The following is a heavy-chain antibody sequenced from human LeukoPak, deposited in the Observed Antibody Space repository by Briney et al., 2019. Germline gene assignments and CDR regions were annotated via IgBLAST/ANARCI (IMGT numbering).Heavy chain of an antibody. V-gene: IGHV3-66*01. Sequence: GGSLRLSCAASGFTVSSNYMTWVRQAPGKGLEWVSVIYGGGTTYYADSVKGKFTISRDNARNSLYLQMNSLRAEDTAVYYCAGDFSQSRNSDYWGQGTRVTVSS. J-gene: IGHJ4*02. CDR1: GFTVSSNY. CDR2: IYGGGTT. D-gene: IGHD2-21*01. CDR3: AGDFSQSRNSDY.